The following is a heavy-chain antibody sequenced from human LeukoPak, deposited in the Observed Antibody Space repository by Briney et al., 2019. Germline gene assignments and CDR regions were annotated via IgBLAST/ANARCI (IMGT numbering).Heavy chain of an antibody. CDR2: IHSSGGS. J-gene: IGHJ4*02. V-gene: IGHV4-4*09. CDR3: ARLGSYHDF. CDR1: GASISNYY. Sequence: SETLSLTCTVSGASISNYYWSWIRQTPEKGLEWMGHIHSSGGSSYYPSLKSRLTLSVDTSRNQLSLKLPSVTAADTAVYFCARLGSYHDFWGQGALVTVSS. D-gene: IGHD1-26*01.